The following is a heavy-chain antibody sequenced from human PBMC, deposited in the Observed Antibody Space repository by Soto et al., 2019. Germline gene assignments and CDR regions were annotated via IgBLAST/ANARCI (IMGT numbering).Heavy chain of an antibody. Sequence: GGSLRLSFASSGFTFMSYAMHRLLQAPDKGLEWVAVLSYDGSNKYYADSVKGRFTISRDNSKNTLYLQMNSLRAEDTAVYYCARDQPGERKQWLVRGYYYYYGMDVWGQGTTVTVSS. D-gene: IGHD6-19*01. CDR2: LSYDGSNK. J-gene: IGHJ6*02. CDR3: ARDQPGERKQWLVRGYYYYYGMDV. V-gene: IGHV3-30-3*01. CDR1: GFTFMSYA.